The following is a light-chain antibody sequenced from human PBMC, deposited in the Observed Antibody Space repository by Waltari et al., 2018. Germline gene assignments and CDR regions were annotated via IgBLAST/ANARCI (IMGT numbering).Light chain of an antibody. CDR2: EAS. CDR3: QQYNRYPYT. Sequence: DIQMTQSPSTLSASVGDRVTITCRASQSFSSWLAWYQQKPGKAPKLLIYEASTLESGLPSGVSGSGSGTEFTLTISSLQPDDSATYFCQQYNRYPYTFGQGTKLEIK. J-gene: IGKJ2*01. V-gene: IGKV1-5*03. CDR1: QSFSSW.